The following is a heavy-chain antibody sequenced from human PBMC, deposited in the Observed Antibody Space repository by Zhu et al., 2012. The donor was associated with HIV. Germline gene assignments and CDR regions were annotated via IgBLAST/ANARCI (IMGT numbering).Heavy chain of an antibody. D-gene: IGHD4-17*01. CDR1: GLTFDNYA. CDR3: AKDRGQGIYGEGLDN. CDR2: ITWDGGRP. V-gene: IGHV3-43D*04. Sequence: EVQLVESGGVVVQPGGSLRLSCAASGLTFDNYAMHWVRQAPGRGLEWVSLITWDGGRPYYADSVKGHSPSPETTAKNSLYLEMNSLRPDDTALYYCAKDRGQGIYGEGLDNWGQGTLVT. J-gene: IGHJ4*02.